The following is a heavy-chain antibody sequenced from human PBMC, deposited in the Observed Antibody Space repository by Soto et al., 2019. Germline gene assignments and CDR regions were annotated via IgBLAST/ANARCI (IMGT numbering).Heavy chain of an antibody. D-gene: IGHD1-26*01. CDR2: INEDGSAE. J-gene: IGHJ4*02. Sequence: EVKLVESGGGLVQPGGSLRLSCAASGFTFRNYCLGWVRQAPGKGLEWVANINEDGSAEYNVDSVSGRFIISRDEARNSLFLQMNSLRAEDTAIYYCARIEIWSYDYWGQGTLVTVSS. CDR1: GFTFRNYC. V-gene: IGHV3-7*01. CDR3: ARIEIWSYDY.